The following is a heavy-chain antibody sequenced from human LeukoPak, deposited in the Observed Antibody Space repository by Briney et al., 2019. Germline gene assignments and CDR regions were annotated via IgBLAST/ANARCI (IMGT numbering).Heavy chain of an antibody. CDR1: GGTFSSYA. CDR2: IIPILGIA. Sequence: ASVKVSCKASGGTFSSYAISWVRQAPGRGLEWMGRIIPILGIANYAQKFQGRVTITADKSTSTAYMELSSLRSEDTAVYYCARGRRITMVRGVMVYNWFDPWGQGALVTVSS. J-gene: IGHJ5*02. D-gene: IGHD3-10*01. CDR3: ARGRRITMVRGVMVYNWFDP. V-gene: IGHV1-69*04.